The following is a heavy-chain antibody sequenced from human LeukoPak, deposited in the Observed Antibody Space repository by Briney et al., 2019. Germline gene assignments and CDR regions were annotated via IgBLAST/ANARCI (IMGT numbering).Heavy chain of an antibody. V-gene: IGHV3-66*01. CDR1: GFTVSSNY. CDR3: ARDLIAAAGTPNYYYYYGMDV. D-gene: IGHD6-13*01. J-gene: IGHJ6*02. Sequence: GGSLRLSCAASGFTVSSNYMSWVRQAPGKGLEWVSVIYSGGSTYYADSVKGRFTISRDNSKNTLYLQVNSLRAEDTAVYYCARDLIAAAGTPNYYYYYGMDVWGQGTTVTVSS. CDR2: IYSGGST.